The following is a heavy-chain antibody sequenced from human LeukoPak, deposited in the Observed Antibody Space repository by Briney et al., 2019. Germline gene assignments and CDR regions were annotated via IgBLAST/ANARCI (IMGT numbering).Heavy chain of an antibody. J-gene: IGHJ4*02. CDR1: GYSFTTYW. CDR3: ARSFIPGTESAGDY. V-gene: IGHV5-51*01. Sequence: GESLKISCKGSGYSFTTYWIAWVRQMPGNGLEWMGIIYPGDSDTRYSPSFQGQVTISADKSISTAYLQWSSLKASDTAMYYCARSFIPGTESAGDYWGQGTLVTVSS. D-gene: IGHD6-13*01. CDR2: IYPGDSDT.